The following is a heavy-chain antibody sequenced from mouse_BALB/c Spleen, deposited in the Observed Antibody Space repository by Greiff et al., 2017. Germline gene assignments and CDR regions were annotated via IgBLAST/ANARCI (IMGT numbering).Heavy chain of an antibody. Sequence: GGGLVQPKGSLKLSCAASGFTFNTYAMNWVRQAPGKGLEWVARIRSKSNNYATYYADSVKDRFTISRDDSQSMLYLKMNNLKTEDTAMYYCVRHEGATMTAFAYWGQGTLVTVSA. CDR2: IRSKSNNYAT. CDR3: VRHEGATMTAFAY. CDR1: GFTFNTYA. V-gene: IGHV10-1*02. J-gene: IGHJ3*01. D-gene: IGHD2-4*01.